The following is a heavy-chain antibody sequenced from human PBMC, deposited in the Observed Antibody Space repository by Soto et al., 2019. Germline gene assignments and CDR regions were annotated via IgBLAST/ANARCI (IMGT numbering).Heavy chain of an antibody. J-gene: IGHJ4*02. CDR3: ARAPISPYCSSTHCHYFDY. CDR2: IKQDGSEK. V-gene: IGHV3-7*03. Sequence: GGSLRLSCAASGFTFSSYWMSWVRQAPGKGLDWVANIKQDGSEKYYVDSVKGRFTISRDNAKNSLYLQMNSLRAEDTAVYYCARAPISPYCSSTHCHYFDYWGQGTLVTVSS. CDR1: GFTFSSYW. D-gene: IGHD2-2*01.